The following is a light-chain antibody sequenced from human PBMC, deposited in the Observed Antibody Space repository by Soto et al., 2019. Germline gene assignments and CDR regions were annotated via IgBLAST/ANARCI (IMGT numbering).Light chain of an antibody. CDR2: GAS. J-gene: IGKJ3*01. V-gene: IGKV3-20*01. Sequence: EIVLTQSPGTLSLSPGKRATLSCRASQSITNNYLAWYQQKPGQAPRLLIYGASNRATGIPDRFSGSGSGTDFTLTISRLEPEDFAVYYCQQYGGSFTFGPGTKVDIK. CDR3: QQYGGSFT. CDR1: QSITNNY.